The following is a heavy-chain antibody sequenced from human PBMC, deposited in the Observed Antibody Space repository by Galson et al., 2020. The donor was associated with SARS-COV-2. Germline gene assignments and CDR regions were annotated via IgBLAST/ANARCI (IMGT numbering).Heavy chain of an antibody. CDR2: SYYSGTT. D-gene: IGHD3-9*01. CDR3: ARTHDFTGEGSSDY. CDR1: GGSISSSSYY. Sequence: ASETLSLTCFVSGGSISSSSYYWGWLRPPPGKGLEWIGSSYYSGTTYYNPSLQSRVTISVDTSRNHFSLQLSSVTAADTAVYYCARTHDFTGEGSSDYWGQGTLVTVSS. J-gene: IGHJ4*02. V-gene: IGHV4-39*07.